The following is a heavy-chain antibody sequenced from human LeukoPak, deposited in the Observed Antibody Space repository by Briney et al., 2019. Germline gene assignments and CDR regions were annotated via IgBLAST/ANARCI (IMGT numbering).Heavy chain of an antibody. J-gene: IGHJ4*02. Sequence: GGSLRLSCAASGFTFSSYSMNWVRQAPGKGLEWVSSINSSSSYIYYADSVKGRFTISRDNAKNSLYLQMNSLRAEDTAVYYCARDRINSAYYDSRGYLPDYWGQGTLVTVSS. CDR1: GFTFSSYS. D-gene: IGHD3-22*01. V-gene: IGHV3-21*01. CDR3: ARDRINSAYYDSRGYLPDY. CDR2: INSSSSYI.